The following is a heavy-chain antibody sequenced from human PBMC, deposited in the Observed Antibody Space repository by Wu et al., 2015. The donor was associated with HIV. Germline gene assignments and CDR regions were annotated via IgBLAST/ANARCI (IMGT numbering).Heavy chain of an antibody. CDR3: ARDQETEGLFDY. J-gene: IGHJ4*02. Sequence: QVQLVQSGAEVKKPGSSVKVSCKASGGTFSSYGINWVRQAPGLGLEWMGRIIPIFGTANYAQKFQGRVTITADESTSTAYMELSSLRSEDTAVYYCARDQETEGLFDYWGQGTLVTVSS. CDR2: IIPIFGTA. CDR1: GGTFSSYG. V-gene: IGHV1-69*13.